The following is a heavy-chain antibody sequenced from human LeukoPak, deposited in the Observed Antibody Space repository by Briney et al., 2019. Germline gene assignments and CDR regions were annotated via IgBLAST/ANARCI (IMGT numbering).Heavy chain of an antibody. D-gene: IGHD3-10*01. CDR2: IYYSGST. V-gene: IGHV4-39*01. Sequence: PSETLSLTCTVSGGSISSSSYYWGWIRQPPGEGLEWIGSIYYSGSTYYNPSLKSRVTISVDTSKNQFSLKLSSVTAADTAVYYCARRLVTMVRGVDYYMDVWGKGTTVTISS. CDR1: GGSISSSSYY. CDR3: ARRLVTMVRGVDYYMDV. J-gene: IGHJ6*03.